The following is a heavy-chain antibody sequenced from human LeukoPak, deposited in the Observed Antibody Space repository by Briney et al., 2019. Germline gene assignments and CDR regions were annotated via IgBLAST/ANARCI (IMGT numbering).Heavy chain of an antibody. V-gene: IGHV3-11*01. CDR2: ISDSGTTT. CDR3: AKAGIFGVVITAYYFDY. J-gene: IGHJ4*02. CDR1: RFTFSDFY. D-gene: IGHD3-3*01. Sequence: GGSLRLSCAASRFTFSDFYMSSFSDFYMSWIRQAPGKGLEWVSYISDSGTTTYYADSVKGRFTISRDNSKNTLYLQMNSLRAEDTAVYYCAKAGIFGVVITAYYFDYWGQGTLVTVSS.